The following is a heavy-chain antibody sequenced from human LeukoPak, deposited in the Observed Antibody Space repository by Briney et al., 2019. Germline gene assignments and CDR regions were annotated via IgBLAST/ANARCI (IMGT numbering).Heavy chain of an antibody. CDR1: GFTFSSYA. CDR2: ISGGGDYT. Sequence: GGSLRLSCAASGFTFSSYAMSWVRQAPGKGLEWVSAISGGGDYTYYADSVKGRFTISRDDSKSTLYLQMYSLRAEDTAVYYCAKYFEAMAHYYNYGMNVWGQGTTVTVSS. V-gene: IGHV3-23*01. D-gene: IGHD5-18*01. CDR3: AKYFEAMAHYYNYGMNV. J-gene: IGHJ6*01.